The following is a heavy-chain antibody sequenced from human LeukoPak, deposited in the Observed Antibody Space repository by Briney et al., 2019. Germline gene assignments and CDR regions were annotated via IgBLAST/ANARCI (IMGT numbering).Heavy chain of an antibody. V-gene: IGHV4-59*08. J-gene: IGHJ3*02. CDR2: IYNSENT. Sequence: SETLSLTCTVSGGSVTSFYWSWIRQPPGKGLEWIGYIYNSENTKYNSSLESRVTMSVDTSKNQLFLKLSSVTAADTAVYYCARQKCTSTSCLTKNAFDIWGQGTMVTVSS. CDR3: ARQKCTSTSCLTKNAFDI. CDR1: GGSVTSFY. D-gene: IGHD2-2*01.